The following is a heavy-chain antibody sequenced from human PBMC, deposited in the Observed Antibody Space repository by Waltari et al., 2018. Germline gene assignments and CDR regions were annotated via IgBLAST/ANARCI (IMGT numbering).Heavy chain of an antibody. V-gene: IGHV3-30*18. CDR1: GFSFTYDG. J-gene: IGHJ4*02. Sequence: QVQLVESGGGVVQPGGSLKLSCAASGFSFTYDGMHWVRQGPGKGLEWVTLISNYGIKHFYAASVKGRFPVSRDISKNTLYLQMNSLRPEDTAVYYCVKDRFTKWSFDYWGQGTLVTVSS. D-gene: IGHD2-15*01. CDR2: ISNYGIKH. CDR3: VKDRFTKWSFDY.